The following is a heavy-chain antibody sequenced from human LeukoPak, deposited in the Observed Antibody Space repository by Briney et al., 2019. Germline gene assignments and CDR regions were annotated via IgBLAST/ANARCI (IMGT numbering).Heavy chain of an antibody. CDR3: AKVRVTYCVTTTCYGDFDF. V-gene: IGHV3-33*06. J-gene: IGHJ4*02. CDR1: GFTFSAYG. Sequence: PGGSLRLSCAASGFTFSAYGMHWVRQAPGEGLEWVAIIWYDGGNKYYVDSVKGRFTISRDDSKNTLHLQMNNLRAEDAAVYYCAKVRVTYCVTTTCYGDFDFWGQGTLVTVAS. CDR2: IWYDGGNK. D-gene: IGHD2-2*01.